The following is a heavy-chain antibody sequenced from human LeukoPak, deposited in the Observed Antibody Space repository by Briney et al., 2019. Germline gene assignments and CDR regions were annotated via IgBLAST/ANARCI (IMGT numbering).Heavy chain of an antibody. D-gene: IGHD1-14*01. V-gene: IGHV4-39*01. CDR3: AKGDSESVYRDLDY. CDR1: GGSISSSSYY. J-gene: IGHJ4*02. CDR2: IYYSGST. Sequence: SETLSLTCTVSGGSISSSSYYWGWIRQPPGKGLEWIGSIYYSGSTYYNPSLKSRVTISVDTSKNQFSLKLSSVTAADTAVYYCAKGDSESVYRDLDYWGQGTLVTV.